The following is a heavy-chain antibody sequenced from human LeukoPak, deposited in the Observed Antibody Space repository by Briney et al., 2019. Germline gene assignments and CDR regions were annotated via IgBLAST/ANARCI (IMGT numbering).Heavy chain of an antibody. Sequence: SETLSLTCRVSGDSVKNNDYYWAWIRQPPGRGLEWIGSFYYSGSTYYNPSLKSRIIISVDASKNQFSLRLASVTAADTAVYFCARDKIVVGGWFDPWGQGTLVTVSS. D-gene: IGHD3-22*01. CDR2: FYYSGST. CDR1: GDSVKNNDYY. V-gene: IGHV4-39*07. J-gene: IGHJ5*02. CDR3: ARDKIVVGGWFDP.